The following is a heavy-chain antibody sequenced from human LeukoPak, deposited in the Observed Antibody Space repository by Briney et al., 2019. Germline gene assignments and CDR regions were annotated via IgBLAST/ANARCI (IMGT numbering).Heavy chain of an antibody. CDR1: GGSISNYY. D-gene: IGHD3-3*01. J-gene: IGHJ5*02. CDR2: IYTSGST. Sequence: SETLSLTCTVSGGSISNYYWSWIRQPAGKGLEWIGRIYTSGSTNYNPSLKSRVTMSVDTSKNQFSLKLSSVTAADTAVYYCARVSYDFWSGYYRGNWFDPWGQGTLVTVSS. V-gene: IGHV4-4*07. CDR3: ARVSYDFWSGYYRGNWFDP.